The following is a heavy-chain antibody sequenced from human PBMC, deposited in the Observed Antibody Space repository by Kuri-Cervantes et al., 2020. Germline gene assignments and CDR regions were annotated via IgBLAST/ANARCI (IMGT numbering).Heavy chain of an antibody. CDR1: GFTFSSYS. Sequence: GESLKISRAASGFTFSSYSMNWVRQAPGKGLEWVSVIYSGGSTYYADSVKGRFTISRDNSKNTLYLQMNSLRAEDTAVYYCTRPQLLSGAGWFDPWGQGTLVTVSS. D-gene: IGHD2-2*01. J-gene: IGHJ5*02. V-gene: IGHV3-66*02. CDR3: TRPQLLSGAGWFDP. CDR2: IYSGGST.